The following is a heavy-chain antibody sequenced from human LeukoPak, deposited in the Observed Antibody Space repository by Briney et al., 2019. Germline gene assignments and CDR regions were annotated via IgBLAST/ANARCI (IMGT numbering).Heavy chain of an antibody. V-gene: IGHV3-23*01. Sequence: GSLRLSCAASGFTFSNYWMHWVRQAPGKGLDWVSGISGTGDRTHYADSVQGRFTVSRDNSKNTLFLEMNNLRAEDTAVYYCAKVLPTGYCYDSWGQGTLVAVSS. CDR1: GFTFSNYW. CDR2: ISGTGDRT. CDR3: AKVLPTGYCYDS. D-gene: IGHD3-9*01. J-gene: IGHJ5*01.